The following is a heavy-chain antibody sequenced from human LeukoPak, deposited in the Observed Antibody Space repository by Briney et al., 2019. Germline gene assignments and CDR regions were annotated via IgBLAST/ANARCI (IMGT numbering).Heavy chain of an antibody. J-gene: IGHJ6*04. D-gene: IGHD5-24*01. CDR2: INPSGGST. V-gene: IGHV1-46*01. Sequence: ASVKVSCKASGYTFTSHYMHWVRQAPGQGLEWMGIINPSGGSTSYAQKFQGRVTMTRDTSTSTVYMELSSLRSEDTAVYYCATLGKDGYKGMDVWGKGTTVTVSS. CDR3: ATLGKDGYKGMDV. CDR1: GYTFTSHY.